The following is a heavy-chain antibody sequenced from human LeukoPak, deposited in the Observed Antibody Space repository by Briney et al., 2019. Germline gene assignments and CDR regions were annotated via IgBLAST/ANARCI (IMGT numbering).Heavy chain of an antibody. D-gene: IGHD4-11*01. CDR3: ARTASFTASDYDY. Sequence: GASVKVSCKASGYTFTSYHINWVRQATGQGLEWMGWMNPNNGDSGYAQKFQGRVTITRDTSISTAYMELRSLRSEDTAVYFCARTASFTASDYDYWGQGTLVTVSS. J-gene: IGHJ4*02. V-gene: IGHV1-8*03. CDR2: MNPNNGDS. CDR1: GYTFTSYH.